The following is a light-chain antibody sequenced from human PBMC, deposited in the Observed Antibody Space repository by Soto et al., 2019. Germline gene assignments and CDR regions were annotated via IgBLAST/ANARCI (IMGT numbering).Light chain of an antibody. CDR3: QQYGGSPRT. J-gene: IGKJ1*01. V-gene: IGKV3D-15*01. CDR1: QSISDT. CDR2: GAS. Sequence: EIVMTQSPATLSVSPGGRATLSCRASQSISDTLAWYQQKPGQAPRLLISGASSRATGIPDRFSGSGSGTEFILTISSVESEDFAIYYCQQYGGSPRTFGQGTKVDIK.